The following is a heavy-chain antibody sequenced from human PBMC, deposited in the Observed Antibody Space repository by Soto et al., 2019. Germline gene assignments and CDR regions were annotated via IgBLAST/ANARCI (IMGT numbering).Heavy chain of an antibody. V-gene: IGHV4-59*01. J-gene: IGHJ4*02. CDR2: IYYSGST. CDR3: ARSITMVRGVTIGVDY. CDR1: GGSISSYY. D-gene: IGHD3-10*01. Sequence: PSETLSLTCTVSGGSISSYYWSWIRQPPGKGLEWIGYIYYSGSTNYNPSLKSRVTISVDTSKNQFSLKLSSVTAADTAVYYCARSITMVRGVTIGVDYWGQGTLVTVSS.